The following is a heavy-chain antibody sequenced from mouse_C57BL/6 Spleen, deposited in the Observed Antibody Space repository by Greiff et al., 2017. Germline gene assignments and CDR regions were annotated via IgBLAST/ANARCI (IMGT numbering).Heavy chain of an antibody. CDR1: GFTFSSYA. CDR2: ISSGGDYI. CDR3: TRGRLYYFDY. V-gene: IGHV5-9-1*02. J-gene: IGHJ2*01. Sequence: EVKLMESGEGLVKPGGSLKLSCAASGFTFSSYAMSWVRQTPEKRLEWVAYISSGGDYIYYADTVKGRFTISRDNARNTLYLQMSSLKSEDTAMYYCTRGRLYYFDYWGQGTTLTVSS.